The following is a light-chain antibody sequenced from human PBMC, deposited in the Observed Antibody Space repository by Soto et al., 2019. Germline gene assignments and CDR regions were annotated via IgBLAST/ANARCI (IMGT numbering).Light chain of an antibody. J-gene: IGLJ2*01. CDR2: QDS. Sequence: SYELTQPPSVSVSPGQTASITCSGDKLGDKYACWYQQKPGQSPVLVIYQDSKRPSGIPERFSGSNSGNTATLTISGTQAMDEADYYCHAWDSSPVVFGGGTKLTVL. CDR1: KLGDKY. V-gene: IGLV3-1*01. CDR3: HAWDSSPVV.